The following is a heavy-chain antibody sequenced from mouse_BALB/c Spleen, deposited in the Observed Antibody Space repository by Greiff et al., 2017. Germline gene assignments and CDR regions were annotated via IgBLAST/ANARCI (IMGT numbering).Heavy chain of an antibody. CDR3: ARDQGYGNYLYAMDY. V-gene: IGHV2-9*02. CDR1: GFSLTSYG. D-gene: IGHD2-10*02. J-gene: IGHJ4*01. Sequence: QVQLKESGPGLVAPSQSLSITCTVSGFSLTSYGVHWVRQPPGKGLEWLGVIWAGGSTNYNSALMSRLSISKDNSKSQVFLKMNSLQTDDTAMYYCARDQGYGNYLYAMDYWGQGTSVTVSS. CDR2: IWAGGST.